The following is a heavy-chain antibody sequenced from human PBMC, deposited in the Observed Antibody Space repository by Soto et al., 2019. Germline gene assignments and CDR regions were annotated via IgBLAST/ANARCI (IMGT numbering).Heavy chain of an antibody. J-gene: IGHJ4*02. CDR3: ARGGAPTR. CDR1: GGSFSGYY. V-gene: IGHV4-34*01. D-gene: IGHD1-1*01. Sequence: SETLSLTCAVYGGSFSGYYWSWIRQPPGKGLEWIGEINHSGSTNYNPSLKSRVTISVDTSKNQFSLKLSSVTAAGTAVYYCARGGAPTRWGQGTLVTVSS. CDR2: INHSGST.